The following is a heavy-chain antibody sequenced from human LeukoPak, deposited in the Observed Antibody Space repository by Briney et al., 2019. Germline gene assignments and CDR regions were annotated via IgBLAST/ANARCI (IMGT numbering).Heavy chain of an antibody. J-gene: IGHJ6*03. CDR2: IIPIFGTA. CDR1: GGTFSSYA. Sequence: SVKVSCKASGGTFSSYAISWVRQAPGQGLEWMGGIIPIFGTANYAQKFQGRVTITADESTSTAYMELSSLRSEDTAVYYCASYRVEYPTPPYYMDVWGKGTTVTISS. D-gene: IGHD2/OR15-2a*01. CDR3: ASYRVEYPTPPYYMDV. V-gene: IGHV1-69*13.